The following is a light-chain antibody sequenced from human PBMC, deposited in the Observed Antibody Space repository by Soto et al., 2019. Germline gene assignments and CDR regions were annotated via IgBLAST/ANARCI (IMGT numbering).Light chain of an antibody. Sequence: VTLALSPGERATLSCRASQNVSSYLVWYQQKPGQAPRLLMYGVSNRATGIPARFSGSGSGTDFTLTISSLEPEDLAVYYCQHRRILLRTFGQGAIVDIK. CDR1: QNVSSY. J-gene: IGKJ1*01. CDR2: GVS. V-gene: IGKV3-11*01. CDR3: QHRRILLRT.